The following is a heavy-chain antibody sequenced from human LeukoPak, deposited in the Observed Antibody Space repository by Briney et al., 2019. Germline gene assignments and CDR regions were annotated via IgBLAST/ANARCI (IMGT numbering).Heavy chain of an antibody. CDR3: ARPIRSRDNNWFDP. Sequence: SETLSLTCTVSGGSFSSTSYYWGWIRQPPGKGLEWIANIYHTGSTYYNPSLKSRVTISVDTSANQFSLKLNSVTAADTAVYYCARPIRSRDNNWFDPWGQGTLVIVSS. CDR1: GGSFSSTSYY. D-gene: IGHD3-10*01. V-gene: IGHV4-39*01. J-gene: IGHJ5*02. CDR2: IYHTGST.